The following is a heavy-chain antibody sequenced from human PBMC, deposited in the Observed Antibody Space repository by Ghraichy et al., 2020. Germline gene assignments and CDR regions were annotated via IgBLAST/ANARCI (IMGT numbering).Heavy chain of an antibody. J-gene: IGHJ6*02. CDR2: IWYDGSNK. D-gene: IGHD2-21*02. V-gene: IGHV3-33*01. Sequence: GGSLRLSCAASGFTFSSYGMHWVRQAPGKGLEWVAVIWYDGSNKYYADSVKGRFTISRDNSKNTLYLQMNSLRAEDTAVYYCASNFNPVTAEYYYYGMDVWGQGTTVTVSS. CDR1: GFTFSSYG. CDR3: ASNFNPVTAEYYYYGMDV.